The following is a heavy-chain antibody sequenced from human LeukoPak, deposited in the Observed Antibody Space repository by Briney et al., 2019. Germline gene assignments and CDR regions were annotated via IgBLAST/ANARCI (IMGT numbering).Heavy chain of an antibody. CDR1: GYTFTSYD. Sequence: ASVKVSCKASGYTFTSYDINWVRQATGQGLEWMGWMNPNSGNTGYAQKFQGRVTITRNTSISTAYMELSSLRSEDTAVYYCARGGGAYYDFWSGSRSNWFDPWGQGTLVTVSS. V-gene: IGHV1-8*03. D-gene: IGHD3-3*01. CDR3: ARGGGAYYDFWSGSRSNWFDP. CDR2: MNPNSGNT. J-gene: IGHJ5*02.